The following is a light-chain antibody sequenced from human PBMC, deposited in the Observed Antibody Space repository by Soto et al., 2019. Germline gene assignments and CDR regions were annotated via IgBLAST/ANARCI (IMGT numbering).Light chain of an antibody. J-gene: IGKJ4*01. CDR1: QRVRSD. CDR3: QQYASEPLT. CDR2: GAS. V-gene: IGKV3-15*01. Sequence: ETVMTQSPATLSVSPGERATLSCRASQRVRSDLAWYQQKPGQAPRLLIYGASTRATGIPARFSGSGSGTEFSLTISRLEPEDFAVYYCQQYASEPLTFGGGTKVDI.